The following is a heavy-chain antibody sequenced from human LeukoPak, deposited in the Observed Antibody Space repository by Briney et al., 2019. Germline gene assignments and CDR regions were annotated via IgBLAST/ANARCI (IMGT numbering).Heavy chain of an antibody. V-gene: IGHV3-23*01. J-gene: IGHJ5*02. CDR1: GFTFSSYA. CDR3: TKEPLLRVSYNCFDP. D-gene: IGHD3-9*01. CDR2: ISGSGGST. Sequence: PGGSLRLSCAASGFTFSSYAMSWVRQAPGKGLEWVSAISGSGGSTYYADSVKGRFTISRDNSKNTLYLQMNSLRAEDTAVYYCTKEPLLRVSYNCFDPWGQGTLVTVSS.